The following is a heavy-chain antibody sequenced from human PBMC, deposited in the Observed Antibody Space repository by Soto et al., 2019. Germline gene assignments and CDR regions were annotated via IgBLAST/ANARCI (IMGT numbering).Heavy chain of an antibody. CDR1: GFTFSSYG. J-gene: IGHJ4*02. CDR3: AKGGAPMIFTTGDDDSRKD. V-gene: IGHV3-30*18. D-gene: IGHD3-22*01. CDR2: ISYDGSNK. Sequence: GGSLRLSCAASGFTFSSYGMHWVRQAPGKGLEWVAVISYDGSNKYYADSVKGRFTISRDNSKNTLYLQMNSLRAEDTAVYYCAKGGAPMIFTTGDDDSRKDWGQGTLVTVSS.